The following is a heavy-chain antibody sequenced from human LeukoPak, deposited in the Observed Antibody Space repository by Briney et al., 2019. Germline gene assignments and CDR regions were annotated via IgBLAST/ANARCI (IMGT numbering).Heavy chain of an antibody. CDR2: IYYSGST. CDR3: ARVSYYGSGSPIGY. Sequence: SQTLSLTCTVSGGSISSGGYYWSWIRQPPGKGLEWIGYIYYSGSTNYNPSLKSRVTISVDTSKNQFSLKLSSVTAADTAVYYCARVSYYGSGSPIGYWGQGTLVTVSS. V-gene: IGHV4-61*08. CDR1: GGSISSGGYY. D-gene: IGHD3-10*01. J-gene: IGHJ4*02.